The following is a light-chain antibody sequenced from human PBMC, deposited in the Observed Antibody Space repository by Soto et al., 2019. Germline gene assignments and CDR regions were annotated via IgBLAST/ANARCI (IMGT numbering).Light chain of an antibody. CDR1: SSDVGAYNF. V-gene: IGLV2-8*01. CDR3: SSYAGSIWV. J-gene: IGLJ3*02. Sequence: QPVLTQPPSASGSPGQSLTISCTGTSSDVGAYNFVSWYQQHPGKAPKLILYEVNKWPSGVPDRFFGSKSGNTASLTVSGLQAEDEADYFCSSYAGSIWVFGGGTKLTVL. CDR2: EVN.